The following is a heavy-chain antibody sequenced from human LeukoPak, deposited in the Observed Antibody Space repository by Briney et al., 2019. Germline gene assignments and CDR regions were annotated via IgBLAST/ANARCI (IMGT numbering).Heavy chain of an antibody. CDR3: IVFGDSNH. D-gene: IGHD4-17*01. J-gene: IGHJ5*02. CDR2: IHSSGGT. CDR1: GFTGGNNY. V-gene: IGHV3-53*01. Sequence: GGSLRLSCAASGFTGGNNYMSWVRQAPGKGLEWVSAIHSSGGTYYADSVKGRFTISRDTSKNTLYLQINSLRVEDTAVYYCIVFGDSNHWGQGTLATVSS.